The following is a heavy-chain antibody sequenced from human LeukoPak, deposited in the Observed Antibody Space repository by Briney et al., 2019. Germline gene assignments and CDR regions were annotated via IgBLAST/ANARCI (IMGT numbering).Heavy chain of an antibody. Sequence: GGSLRLSCAASGFTFSSYSMNWVRQAPGKGVEWVSSISSSSSYIYYADSVKGRFTISRDNAKNSLYLQMNSLRAEDTAVYYCAREDCSGGSCYSRNHYFDYWGQGTLVTVSS. D-gene: IGHD2-15*01. CDR2: ISSSSSYI. CDR1: GFTFSSYS. CDR3: AREDCSGGSCYSRNHYFDY. J-gene: IGHJ4*02. V-gene: IGHV3-21*01.